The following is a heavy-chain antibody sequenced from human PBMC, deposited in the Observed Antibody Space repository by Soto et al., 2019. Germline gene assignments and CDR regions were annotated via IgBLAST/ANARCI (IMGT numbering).Heavy chain of an antibody. D-gene: IGHD3-10*01. CDR1: GGTFGDYG. V-gene: IGHV1-69*01. Sequence: QMHLVQSGPEVRKPGSSVKVSCKASGGTFGDYGIDWVRQAPGPGLEWLGGILPVFRTPRTAQKFEGRVSLTVDEVTNTAFMELNSLRPEDTATYYCARDDGEGGMDVWGQGTTVIVSS. CDR3: ARDDGEGGMDV. J-gene: IGHJ6*02. CDR2: ILPVFRTP.